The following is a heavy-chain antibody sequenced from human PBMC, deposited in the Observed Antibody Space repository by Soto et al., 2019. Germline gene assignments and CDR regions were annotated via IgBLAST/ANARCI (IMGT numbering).Heavy chain of an antibody. CDR2: ISGSGASS. CDR1: GFAFSNYV. D-gene: IGHD1-26*01. V-gene: IGHV3-23*01. CDR3: AKERRYSGRPVRYDS. Sequence: EVHLLESGGGLVQPGGSLRLSCGASGFAFSNYVMTWVRQAPGKGLEWVSAISGSGASSYYAGSVRGRFTISGDNAKKTQYMLMTSLAADDTAVYYSAKERRYSGRPVRYDSWCPVTLVTVSS. J-gene: IGHJ5*01.